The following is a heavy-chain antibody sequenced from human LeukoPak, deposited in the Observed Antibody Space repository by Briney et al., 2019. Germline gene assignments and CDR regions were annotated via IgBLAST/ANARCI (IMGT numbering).Heavy chain of an antibody. CDR2: ISGYNGNT. J-gene: IGHJ4*02. V-gene: IGHV1-18*01. D-gene: IGHD6-19*01. CDR1: GYTYTSYG. Sequence: ASVKVSCKASGYTYTSYGISWVRQAPGQGLEWMGWISGYNGNTKYAQKLQDRVTMTADTSTSTAYMELRSLRSDDTAVYCCARDSSSGILDYWGQGTLVTVSS. CDR3: ARDSSSGILDY.